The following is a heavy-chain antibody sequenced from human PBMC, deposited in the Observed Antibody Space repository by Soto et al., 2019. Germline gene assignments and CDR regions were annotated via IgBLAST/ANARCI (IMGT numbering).Heavy chain of an antibody. CDR2: ISSDGDNI. J-gene: IGHJ5*01. D-gene: IGHD6-19*01. V-gene: IGHV3-30-3*01. CDR1: GFNFNTYT. CDR3: ARRGHGAGWNWFDS. Sequence: RRLSCVASGFNFNTYTMHWVRQAPGRGLEWVAAISSDGDNIYYLDSVEDRFTISRDNSRNTVFLEMNSLRGDDTGVYYCARRGHGAGWNWFDSWGPGSLVTVSS.